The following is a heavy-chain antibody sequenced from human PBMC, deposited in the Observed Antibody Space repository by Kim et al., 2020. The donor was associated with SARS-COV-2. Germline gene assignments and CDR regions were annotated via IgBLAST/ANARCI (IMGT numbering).Heavy chain of an antibody. J-gene: IGHJ5*02. D-gene: IGHD1-26*01. V-gene: IGHV4-30-2*04. CDR3: ARDLEISGSGT. Sequence: NCNPPPRSRVTISVDTSRNQFSLKLGSVTAADTAVYYCARDLEISGSGTWGQGTLVTVSS.